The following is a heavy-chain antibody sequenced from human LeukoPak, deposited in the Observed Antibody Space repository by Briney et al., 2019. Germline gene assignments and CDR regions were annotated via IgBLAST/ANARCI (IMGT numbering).Heavy chain of an antibody. D-gene: IGHD3-22*01. CDR3: ARDMRSSSYYQPLDY. V-gene: IGHV3-21*01. Sequence: TGGSLRLSCAASGFTFSSYSMNWVRQAPGKGLEWVSSISSSSSYIYYADSVKGRFTISRDNAKNSLYLQMNSLRAEDTAVYYCARDMRSSSYYQPLDYWGQGTLVTVSS. CDR1: GFTFSSYS. J-gene: IGHJ4*02. CDR2: ISSSSSYI.